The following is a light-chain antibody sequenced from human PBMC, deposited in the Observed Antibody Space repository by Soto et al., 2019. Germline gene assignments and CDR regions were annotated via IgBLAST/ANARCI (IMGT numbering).Light chain of an antibody. CDR2: DAS. V-gene: IGKV3-11*01. Sequence: EIVLTQSPATLSLSPGERATLSCRASQSVSSYLAWYQQKPGQAPRHLIYDASNRATGIPARFSGSGSGTDFTLTISSLEPEDFAVYYCQQRSNWPPRFTFGPGTKVDIK. CDR3: QQRSNWPPRFT. J-gene: IGKJ3*01. CDR1: QSVSSY.